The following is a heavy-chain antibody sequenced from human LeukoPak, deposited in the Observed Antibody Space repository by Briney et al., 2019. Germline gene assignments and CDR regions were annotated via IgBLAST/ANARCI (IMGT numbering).Heavy chain of an antibody. CDR3: ASEMATMSYFDY. D-gene: IGHD5-24*01. Sequence: PSEILSLTCTVSGGSISSGGYYWSWIRQHPGKGLEWIGYIYYSGSTYYNPSLKSRVTISVDTSKNQFSLKLSSVTAADTAVYYCASEMATMSYFDYWGQGTLVTVSS. J-gene: IGHJ4*02. V-gene: IGHV4-31*03. CDR2: IYYSGST. CDR1: GGSISSGGYY.